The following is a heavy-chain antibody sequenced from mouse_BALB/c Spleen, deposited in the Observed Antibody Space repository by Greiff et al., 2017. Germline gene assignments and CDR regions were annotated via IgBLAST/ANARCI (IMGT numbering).Heavy chain of an antibody. D-gene: IGHD2-4*01. CDR1: GFNIKDTY. V-gene: IGHV14-3*02. CDR3: AREGVYYDYDGFAY. J-gene: IGHJ3*01. Sequence: EVQLQQSGAELVKPGASVKLSCTASGFNIKDTYMHWVKQRPEQGLEWIGRIDPANGNTKYDPKFQGKATITADTSSNTAYLQLSSLTSEDTAVYYCAREGVYYDYDGFAYWGQGTLVTVSA. CDR2: IDPANGNT.